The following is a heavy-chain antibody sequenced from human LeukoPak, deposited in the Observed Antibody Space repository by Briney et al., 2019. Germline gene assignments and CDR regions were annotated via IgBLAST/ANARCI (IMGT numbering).Heavy chain of an antibody. J-gene: IGHJ3*01. CDR3: ARKSGYSPKSGAFDL. Sequence: GEALKISCNGSGYSFTSYWIGWVRQMPGEGLEGMGVIHPGDSDTRYSASFQAQVTISAEKSISTAYLQRSSLKPSDTAMYYCARKSGYSPKSGAFDLWGQGTMVPVSS. D-gene: IGHD5-12*01. V-gene: IGHV5-51*01. CDR1: GYSFTSYW. CDR2: IHPGDSDT.